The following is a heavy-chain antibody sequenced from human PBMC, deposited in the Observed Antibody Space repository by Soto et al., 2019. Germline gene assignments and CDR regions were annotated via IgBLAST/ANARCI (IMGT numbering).Heavy chain of an antibody. V-gene: IGHV1-2*02. CDR3: ARLFQPSSGSLADY. D-gene: IGHD6-19*01. CDR1: GYTFTRYY. CDR2: INPNSGGT. J-gene: IGHJ4*02. Sequence: QVQLVQSGAEVKKPGASVKVSCKASGYTFTRYYMHWVRQAPGQGLEWMGWINPNSGGTNYAQKFQGRVTMTRDTSISTAYRELSRLRSDDTDVYYCARLFQPSSGSLADYWGQGSLVTVSS.